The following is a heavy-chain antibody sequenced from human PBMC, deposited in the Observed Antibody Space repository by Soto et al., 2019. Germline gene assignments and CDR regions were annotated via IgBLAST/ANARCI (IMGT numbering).Heavy chain of an antibody. CDR3: ARATVYYCPNDKCGFYFDH. V-gene: IGHV4-31*11. CDR2: IDSNGDT. D-gene: IGHD3-10*01. J-gene: IGHJ4*02. CDR1: GDSLNRGFHH. Sequence: QVQLQESGPGLLKPSQTLSLACGVSGDSLNRGFHHWSWIRQTPGKGLQLIGYIDSNGDTYYDPSLTIRLNMSIATTKSRFSLKLTSVSAADTAVYYCARATVYYCPNDKCGFYFDHWGQGALVTVSS.